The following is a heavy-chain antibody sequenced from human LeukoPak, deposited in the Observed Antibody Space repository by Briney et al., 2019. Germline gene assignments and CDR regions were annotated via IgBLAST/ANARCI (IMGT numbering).Heavy chain of an antibody. CDR1: GYTFTGYY. D-gene: IGHD2-2*03. J-gene: IGHJ6*03. CDR3: ASGYCSSTSCYSVSSYYYMDV. Sequence: GASVKVSCKASGYTFTGYYMHWVRQAPGQGLEWMGWINPNSGGTNYAQKFQGRVTMTRDTSISTAYMELSRLRSDDTAVYYCASGYCSSTSCYSVSSYYYMDVWGKGTTVTVSS. V-gene: IGHV1-2*02. CDR2: INPNSGGT.